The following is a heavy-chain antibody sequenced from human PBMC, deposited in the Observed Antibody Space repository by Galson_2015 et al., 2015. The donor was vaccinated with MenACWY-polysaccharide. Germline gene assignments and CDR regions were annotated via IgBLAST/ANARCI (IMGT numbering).Heavy chain of an antibody. J-gene: IGHJ4*02. V-gene: IGHV3-7*01. D-gene: IGHD4-11*01. CDR1: GFTFGNYW. CDR3: ARGVYSLDS. Sequence: SLRLSCAVSGFTFGNYWMTWVRQAPGKGLEWVANINEDEREKYHLDSVKGRFTISRDDAKDSLYLQMNSLRAEDTAVYYCARGVYSLDSWGQGTLVPVSS. CDR2: INEDEREK.